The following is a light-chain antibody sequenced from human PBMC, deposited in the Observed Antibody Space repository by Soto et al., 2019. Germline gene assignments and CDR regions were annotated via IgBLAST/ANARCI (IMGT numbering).Light chain of an antibody. Sequence: DIVMTQSPESLAVSLGERATINCKSSQSVLYSSNNKNYLAWSQQKPGQPPKLLIYWASTRESGVPDRFSGSGSGTDFTLTISSLQAEDVAVYYCQQYYSTRTFGQGTKVEIK. CDR1: QSVLYSSNNKNY. V-gene: IGKV4-1*01. CDR3: QQYYSTRT. J-gene: IGKJ1*01. CDR2: WAS.